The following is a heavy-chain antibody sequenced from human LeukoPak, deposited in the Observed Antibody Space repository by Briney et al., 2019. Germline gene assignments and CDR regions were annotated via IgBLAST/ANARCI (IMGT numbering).Heavy chain of an antibody. CDR3: ARVGYYDSSGYRN. CDR2: INPNSGGT. J-gene: IGHJ4*02. Sequence: VASVKVSCKASGYTFTGYYMHWVRQAPGQGLEWMGWINPNSGGTNYAQKFQGRVTMTRDTSISTAYMELSRLRSDDTAVYYWARVGYYDSSGYRNWGQGTLVTGSS. V-gene: IGHV1-2*02. D-gene: IGHD3-22*01. CDR1: GYTFTGYY.